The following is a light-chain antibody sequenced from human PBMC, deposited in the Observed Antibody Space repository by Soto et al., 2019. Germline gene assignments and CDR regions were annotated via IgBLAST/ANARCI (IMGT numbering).Light chain of an antibody. Sequence: QSVLTQPRSVSGSPGQSVTISCPGTRSDVRGFEYVSWYQQHPGKAPKLIIYDVTKRPSGVPDRFSGSKSGNTASLTISGLQAEDEADYYCCSYAGSYVFGTGTKVTVL. CDR2: DVT. CDR3: CSYAGSYV. V-gene: IGLV2-11*01. J-gene: IGLJ1*01. CDR1: RSDVRGFEY.